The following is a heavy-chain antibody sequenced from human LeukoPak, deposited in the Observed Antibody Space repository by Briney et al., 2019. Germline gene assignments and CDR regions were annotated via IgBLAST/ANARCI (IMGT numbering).Heavy chain of an antibody. V-gene: IGHV4-34*01. J-gene: IGHJ4*02. CDR1: GGSFSGYY. Sequence: SETLSLTCAVYGGSFSGYYWSWIRQPPGKGLEWIGEINHSGSTNYNPSLKSRVTISVDTSKNQFSLKLSSVTAADTAVYYCARDLGSSGYIFDYWGQGTLVTVSS. CDR3: ARDLGSSGYIFDY. CDR2: INHSGST. D-gene: IGHD6-13*01.